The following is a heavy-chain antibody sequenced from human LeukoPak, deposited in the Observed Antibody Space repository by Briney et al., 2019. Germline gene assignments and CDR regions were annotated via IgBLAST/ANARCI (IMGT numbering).Heavy chain of an antibody. J-gene: IGHJ6*02. D-gene: IGHD3-10*02. Sequence: SETLSLTCTVSGGSINSYYWSWIRQPPGKGLEWIGYIYYSGSTNYNPSLKSRVTISVDTSKNQFSLKLSSVTAADTAVYYCARLFGELRANYYYYGMDVWGQGTTVTVSS. CDR1: GGSINSYY. V-gene: IGHV4-59*01. CDR2: IYYSGST. CDR3: ARLFGELRANYYYYGMDV.